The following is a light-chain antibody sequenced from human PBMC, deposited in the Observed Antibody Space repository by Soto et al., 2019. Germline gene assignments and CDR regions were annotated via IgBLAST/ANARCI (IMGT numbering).Light chain of an antibody. CDR2: EVT. CDR1: SSDVGTHDA. V-gene: IGLV2-23*02. Sequence: QSALTQPASVSGSPGQSITISCNGTSSDVGTHDAVSWYQQHPGKAPKLFLYEVTKRPSGVSSRFSGSKSGSTASLTISGLQAEDEADYYCCSYAGGSVGVFGGGTQLTVL. J-gene: IGLJ7*01. CDR3: CSYAGGSVGV.